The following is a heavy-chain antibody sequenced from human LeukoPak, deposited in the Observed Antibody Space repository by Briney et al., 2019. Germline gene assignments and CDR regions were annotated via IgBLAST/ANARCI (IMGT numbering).Heavy chain of an antibody. J-gene: IGHJ4*02. V-gene: IGHV1-18*01. CDR2: ISAYNGNT. CDR1: GYTFTSYG. D-gene: IGHD3-16*02. Sequence: ASVKLSCKASGYTFTSYGISRVRQAPGQGLEWMGWISAYNGNTNYAQKLQGRVTMTTDTSTSTAYMELRRLRYDDTAVYYCARDGRGVWGSYRRALFDYWGQGTLVTVSS. CDR3: ARDGRGVWGSYRRALFDY.